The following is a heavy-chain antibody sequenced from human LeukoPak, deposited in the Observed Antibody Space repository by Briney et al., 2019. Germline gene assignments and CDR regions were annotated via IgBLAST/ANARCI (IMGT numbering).Heavy chain of an antibody. D-gene: IGHD2-15*01. CDR2: ISSSSSYI. J-gene: IGHJ5*02. CDR1: GFTFSSYS. Sequence: GGSLRLSCAASGFTFSSYSMNWVRQAPGKGLEWVSSISSSSSYIYYADSVKGRFTISRDNAKNSLYLQMNSLRAEDTAVYYCATSATLSYWFDPWGQGTLVTVSS. V-gene: IGHV3-21*01. CDR3: ATSATLSYWFDP.